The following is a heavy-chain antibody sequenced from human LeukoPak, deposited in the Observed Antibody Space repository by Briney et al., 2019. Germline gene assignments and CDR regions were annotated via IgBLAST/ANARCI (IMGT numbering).Heavy chain of an antibody. CDR3: ARINGYGSGSYYDY. D-gene: IGHD3-10*01. Sequence: ASVKVSCKASGYTFTSFGISWVRQAPGQGLEWMGWIRTYNGNTNYAQKLQGRVTMTTDTSTSTAYMELRSLRSDDTAVYYCARINGYGSGSYYDYWGQGTLVTVSS. CDR2: IRTYNGNT. CDR1: GYTFTSFG. J-gene: IGHJ4*02. V-gene: IGHV1-18*01.